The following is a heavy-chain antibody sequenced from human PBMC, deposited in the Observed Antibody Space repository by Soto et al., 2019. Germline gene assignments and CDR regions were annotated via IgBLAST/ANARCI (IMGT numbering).Heavy chain of an antibody. V-gene: IGHV4-59*08. J-gene: IGHJ5*02. CDR1: GISITSSY. CDR2: ISDRGDI. CDR3: ARGRHWFGP. Sequence: PSAPLSLTCTVSGISITSSYWNWFRQSPGKGLEWIGQISDRGDINYNPPLESRVAISTDTSKNQVSLTLTAVNAADTAVYFCARGRHWFGPWGQGTLVTVSS.